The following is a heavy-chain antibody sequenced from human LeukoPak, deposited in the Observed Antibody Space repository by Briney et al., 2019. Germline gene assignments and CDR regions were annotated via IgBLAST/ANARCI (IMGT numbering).Heavy chain of an antibody. CDR1: GFTFSSYG. Sequence: GGSLRLSCAASGFTFSSYGMHWVRQAPGKGLEWVAVISYDGSNKYYADSVKGRFTISRDNSKNTLYLQMNSLRAEDTAVYYCASLASGGITIGGLPGYYFDCWGQGTLVTVSS. J-gene: IGHJ4*02. D-gene: IGHD3-10*01. CDR2: ISYDGSNK. CDR3: ASLASGGITIGGLPGYYFDC. V-gene: IGHV3-30*03.